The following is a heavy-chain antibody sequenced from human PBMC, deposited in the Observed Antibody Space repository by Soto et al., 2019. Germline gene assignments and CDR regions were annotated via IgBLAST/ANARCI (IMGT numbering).Heavy chain of an antibody. CDR1: GLTLSGYA. V-gene: IGHV3-64*01. Sequence: EVQLAESGGGLAQPGVSLRLSCAASGLTLSGYAMDWVRQAPGKGLEYVSGISSNGVGTYYANSVQGRFTISRDNSKNTVYLQMCSLRPEDMAVYYCASRARPDFYYMDVWGKGTTVTVSS. CDR2: ISSNGVGT. CDR3: ASRARPDFYYMDV. D-gene: IGHD6-6*01. J-gene: IGHJ6*03.